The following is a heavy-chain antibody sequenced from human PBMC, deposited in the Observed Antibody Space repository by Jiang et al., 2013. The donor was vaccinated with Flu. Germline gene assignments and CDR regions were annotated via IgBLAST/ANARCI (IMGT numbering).Heavy chain of an antibody. J-gene: IGHJ4*02. CDR2: IYYSGST. D-gene: IGHD5-18*01. CDR3: SSIVDTAMVTRPYFDY. CDR1: GGSISSSSYY. V-gene: IGHV4-39*07. Sequence: GLVKPSETLSLTCTVSGGSISSSSYYWGWIRQPPGKGLEWIGSIYYSGSTYYNPSLKSRVTISVDTSKNQFSLKLSSVTAADTAVYYCSSIVDTAMVTRPYFDYWGQGTLVTVSS.